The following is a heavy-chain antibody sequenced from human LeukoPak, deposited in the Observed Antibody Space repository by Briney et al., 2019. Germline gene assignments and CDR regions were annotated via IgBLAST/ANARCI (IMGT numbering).Heavy chain of an antibody. CDR1: GFTFSNYW. V-gene: IGHV3-74*01. CDR2: ISNDGRGT. Sequence: GGSLRLSCAASGFTFSNYWMHWVRHPPEKGLVWVSGISNDGRGTTYADSVKGRFTISRDNAKNTLYLQMNSLRAEDTAVYYCARDLEKTPDYWGQGTLVTVSS. J-gene: IGHJ4*02. D-gene: IGHD1-1*01. CDR3: ARDLEKTPDY.